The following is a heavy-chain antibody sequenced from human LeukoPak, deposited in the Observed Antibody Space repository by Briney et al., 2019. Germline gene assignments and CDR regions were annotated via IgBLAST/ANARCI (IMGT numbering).Heavy chain of an antibody. CDR2: INPSGGST. D-gene: IGHD1-26*01. V-gene: IGHV1-46*01. Sequence: GASVKVSCKASGYTFTSYYMHWVRQAPGQGLEWMGIINPSGGSTSYAQKFQGRVTMTRDTSTSTVYMELSSLRSEDTAVYYCARDSLLIVREWELTGGYNWFDPWGQGTLVTVSS. CDR1: GYTFTSYY. CDR3: ARDSLLIVREWELTGGYNWFDP. J-gene: IGHJ5*02.